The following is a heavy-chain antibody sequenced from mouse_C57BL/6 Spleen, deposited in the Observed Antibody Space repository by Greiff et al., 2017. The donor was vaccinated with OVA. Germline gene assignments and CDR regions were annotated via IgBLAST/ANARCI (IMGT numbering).Heavy chain of an antibody. CDR1: GYTFTSYW. Sequence: QVHVKQPGTELVKPGASVKLSCKASGYTFTSYWMHWVQQRPGQGLEWIGNINPSNGGTNYNEKLTSKATLPVDKSSSTAYMQLSSLTSEDSSVYYSARRRYYAMDYWGQGTSVTVSS. CDR2: INPSNGGT. V-gene: IGHV1-53*01. CDR3: ARRRYYAMDY. J-gene: IGHJ4*01.